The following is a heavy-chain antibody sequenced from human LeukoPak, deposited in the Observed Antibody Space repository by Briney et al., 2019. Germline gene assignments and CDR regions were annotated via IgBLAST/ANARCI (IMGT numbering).Heavy chain of an antibody. D-gene: IGHD6-19*01. Sequence: GGSLRLSCVVSGITFSNAWMNWVRQTPGKGLEWVSAISGSGGSTYYADSVKGRFTISRDNSKNTLYLQMNSLRAEDTAVYYCAKDGYSSGWYFDYWGQGTLVTVSS. CDR2: ISGSGGST. CDR3: AKDGYSSGWYFDY. J-gene: IGHJ4*02. CDR1: GITFSNAW. V-gene: IGHV3-23*01.